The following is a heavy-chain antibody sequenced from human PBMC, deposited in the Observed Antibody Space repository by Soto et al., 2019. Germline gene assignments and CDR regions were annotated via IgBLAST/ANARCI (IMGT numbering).Heavy chain of an antibody. J-gene: IGHJ6*02. Sequence: QVQLVQSGAEVKKPGASVKVSCKASGYTFTSYGISWVRQAPGQGLEWMGRISAYNGNTNYAQKLQGRVTMTTDTTTSTAYMELRSLRSDDTAVYYCASSHGSGSYPYDYGMDVWGQGTTVTVSS. D-gene: IGHD3-10*01. CDR2: ISAYNGNT. CDR1: GYTFTSYG. V-gene: IGHV1-18*01. CDR3: ASSHGSGSYPYDYGMDV.